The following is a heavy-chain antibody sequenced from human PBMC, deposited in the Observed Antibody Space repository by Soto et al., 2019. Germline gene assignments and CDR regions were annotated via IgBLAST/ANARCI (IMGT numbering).Heavy chain of an antibody. D-gene: IGHD4-17*01. Sequence: SVKVSCKASGGTFSTFGISWVRQAPGQGLEWMGGIIPFFGTARYPQKFEDRITITADESTNTVYMDLRSLTSEDTAIYYCAKSAPMDAGDKYYYDFWGQGALVTVS. J-gene: IGHJ4*02. CDR1: GGTFSTFG. CDR2: IIPFFGTA. V-gene: IGHV1-69*13. CDR3: AKSAPMDAGDKYYYDF.